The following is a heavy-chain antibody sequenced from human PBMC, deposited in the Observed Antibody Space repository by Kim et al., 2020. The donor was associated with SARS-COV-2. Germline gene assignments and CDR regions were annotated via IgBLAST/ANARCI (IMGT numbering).Heavy chain of an antibody. V-gene: IGHV4-39*01. CDR3: ARHSARSPV. Sequence: GSTYYHPALKSRVTISVDTSKNPFSLKLSSVTAADTAVYYCARHSARSPVWGQGTTVTVSS. CDR2: GST. J-gene: IGHJ6*02. D-gene: IGHD3-10*01.